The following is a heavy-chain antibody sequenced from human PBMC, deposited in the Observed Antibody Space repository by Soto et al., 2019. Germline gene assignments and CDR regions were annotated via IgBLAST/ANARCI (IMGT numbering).Heavy chain of an antibody. J-gene: IGHJ6*02. Sequence: GGSLRLSCAASGFTFSSYGMHWVRQAPGKGLEWVAVISYDGSNKYYADSVKGRFTISRDNSKNTLYLQMNSLRAEDTAVYYCAKAEWLRFSYYYYGMDVWGQGTTVTVSS. CDR3: AKAEWLRFSYYYYGMDV. V-gene: IGHV3-30*18. D-gene: IGHD5-12*01. CDR2: ISYDGSNK. CDR1: GFTFSSYG.